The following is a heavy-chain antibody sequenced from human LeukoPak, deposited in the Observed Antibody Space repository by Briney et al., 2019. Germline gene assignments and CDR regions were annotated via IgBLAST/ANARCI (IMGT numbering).Heavy chain of an antibody. CDR3: ARSRYGDLSYYYYYMDV. J-gene: IGHJ6*03. CDR1: GGSISSYY. CDR2: IYYSGST. Sequence: PSETLSLTCTVSGGSISSYYWSWTRQPPGKGLEWIGYIYYSGSTNYNPSLKSRVTISVDTSKNQFSLKLSSVTAADTAVYYCARSRYGDLSYYYYYMDVWGKGTTVTVSS. D-gene: IGHD7-27*01. V-gene: IGHV4-59*01.